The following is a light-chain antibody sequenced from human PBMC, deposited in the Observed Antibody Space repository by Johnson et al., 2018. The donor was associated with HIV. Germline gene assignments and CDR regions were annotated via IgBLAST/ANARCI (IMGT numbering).Light chain of an antibody. CDR3: GTWDSSLTSYV. CDR2: DNH. CDR1: SSNIGNNY. V-gene: IGLV1-51*01. J-gene: IGLJ1*01. Sequence: QSVLTQPPSVSAAPGQKVTISCSGSSSNIGNNYVSWYQQVPGTAPKLLIYDNHKRPSGIPDRFSVSKSGTSATLGITGLQTGDEADYYCGTWDSSLTSYVFGAGTKVTVL.